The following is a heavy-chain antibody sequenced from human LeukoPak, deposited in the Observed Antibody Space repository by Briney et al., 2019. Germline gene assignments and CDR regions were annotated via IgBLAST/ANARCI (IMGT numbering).Heavy chain of an antibody. Sequence: GRSLRLSCAASGFTFSSYAMHWVRQAPGKGLEWVAVISYDGSNKYYADSVKGRFTISRDNSKNTLYLQMNSLRAEDTAVYYCARDLKGFWSGWEGDYFDYWGQGNLVTVSS. D-gene: IGHD3-3*01. V-gene: IGHV3-30-3*01. CDR2: ISYDGSNK. CDR1: GFTFSSYA. J-gene: IGHJ4*02. CDR3: ARDLKGFWSGWEGDYFDY.